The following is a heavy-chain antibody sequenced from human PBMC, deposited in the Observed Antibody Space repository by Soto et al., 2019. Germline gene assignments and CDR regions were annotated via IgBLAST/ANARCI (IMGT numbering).Heavy chain of an antibody. V-gene: IGHV3-21*01. Sequence: EVQLVESGGGLVKPGGSLRLSCAASGFTFSSYSMNWVRQAPGKGLECVSSISSSSSYIYYADSVKGRFTISRDNAKNSLYLQMNSLRAEDTAVYYCAREDYSSYNWFDPWGQGTLVTVSS. CDR1: GFTFSSYS. D-gene: IGHD2-15*01. CDR2: ISSSSSYI. CDR3: AREDYSSYNWFDP. J-gene: IGHJ5*02.